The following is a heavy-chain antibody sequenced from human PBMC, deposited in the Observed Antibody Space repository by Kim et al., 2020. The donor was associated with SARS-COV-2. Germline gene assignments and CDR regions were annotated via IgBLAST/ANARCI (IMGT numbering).Heavy chain of an antibody. CDR1: GYTFTSYA. CDR2: INAGNGNT. D-gene: IGHD3-22*01. J-gene: IGHJ4*02. V-gene: IGHV1-3*01. Sequence: ASVKVSCKASGYTFTSYAIHWVRQAPGQTLEWMGWINAGNGNTKYSQKFQGRVTITRDTSASTAYMELSSLRSEDTAVYYCARGGDRVITTNWGQGTLVTVSS. CDR3: ARGGDRVITTN.